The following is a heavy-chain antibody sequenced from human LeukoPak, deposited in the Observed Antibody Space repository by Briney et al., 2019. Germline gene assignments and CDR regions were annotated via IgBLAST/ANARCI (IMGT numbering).Heavy chain of an antibody. CDR1: GFTFSSYS. D-gene: IGHD2-2*01. CDR2: ISSSSSYI. J-gene: IGHJ4*02. Sequence: PGGSLRLSCAASGFTFSSYSMNWVRQAPGKGLEWVSSISSSSSYIYYADSVKGRFTISRDNAKNSLYLQMNSLRAEDTAVCYCARVGGDQPLKYYFDYWGQGTLVTVSS. CDR3: ARVGGDQPLKYYFDY. V-gene: IGHV3-21*01.